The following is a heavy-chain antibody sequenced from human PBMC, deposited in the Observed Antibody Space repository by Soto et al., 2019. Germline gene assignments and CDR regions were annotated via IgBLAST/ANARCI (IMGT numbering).Heavy chain of an antibody. D-gene: IGHD2-21*01. Sequence: EVQLVESGGGLVQPGGSLRLSCAASGFTFSSFNMQWVRQAPGKGLEYIADISSNGDTTYYANSVKGRFTISRDNSKNTLYLQMGSLRTEDMAVYYCARDDWGPDYWGQGTLVAVSS. CDR1: GFTFSSFN. J-gene: IGHJ4*02. CDR3: ARDDWGPDY. CDR2: ISSNGDTT. V-gene: IGHV3-64*01.